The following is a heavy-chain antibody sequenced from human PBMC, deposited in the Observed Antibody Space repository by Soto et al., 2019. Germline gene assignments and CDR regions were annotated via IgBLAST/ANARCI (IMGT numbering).Heavy chain of an antibody. V-gene: IGHV1-2*02. Sequence: ASVKVSCKASGHTFTGHHMHWVRQAPGQGLEWMGLIDLDIGDTKYAQKFQGRITSTSDTSITTAYMELRGLRSDDTAVYYCGLEPTGTGGFDYWGQGTLVTVSS. J-gene: IGHJ4*02. CDR3: GLEPTGTGGFDY. CDR2: IDLDIGDT. CDR1: GHTFTGHH. D-gene: IGHD7-27*01.